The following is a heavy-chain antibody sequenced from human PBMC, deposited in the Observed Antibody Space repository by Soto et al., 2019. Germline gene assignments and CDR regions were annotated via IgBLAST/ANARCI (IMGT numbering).Heavy chain of an antibody. CDR1: GFTFSSYA. CDR2: ISGSGGST. CDR3: ASPVVVVAATNDAFDI. J-gene: IGHJ3*02. D-gene: IGHD2-15*01. Sequence: GGSLRLSCAASGFTFSSYAMSWVRQAPGKGLEWVSAISGSGGSTYYADPVKGRFTISRDNSKNTLYLQMNSLRAEDTAVYYCASPVVVVAATNDAFDIWGQGTMVTVSS. V-gene: IGHV3-23*01.